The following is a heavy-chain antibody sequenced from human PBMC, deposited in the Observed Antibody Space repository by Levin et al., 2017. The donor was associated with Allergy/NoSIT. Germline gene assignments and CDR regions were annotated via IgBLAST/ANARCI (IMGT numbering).Heavy chain of an antibody. J-gene: IGHJ6*02. CDR2: IYYNGST. CDR1: GGSISSYY. D-gene: IGHD6-6*01. CDR3: ARGWGIAARYYYYYGMDG. Sequence: SETLSLTCTVSGGSISSYYWSWIRQPPGKGLEWIGYIYYNGSTNYNPSLKSRVTISVDTSKNQFSLKLTSVTAADTAVYYCARGWGIAARYYYYYGMDGWGQGTTVTVSS. V-gene: IGHV4-59*12.